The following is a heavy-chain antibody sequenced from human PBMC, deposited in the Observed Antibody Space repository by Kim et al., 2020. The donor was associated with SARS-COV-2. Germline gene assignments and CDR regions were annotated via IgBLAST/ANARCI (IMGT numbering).Heavy chain of an antibody. V-gene: IGHV4-39*07. CDR1: GGSISSSSYY. Sequence: SETLSLTCTVSGGSISSSSYYWGWIRQPPGKGLEWIGSIYYSGSTYYNPSLKSRVTISVDTSKNQFSLKLSSVTAADTAVYYCAREVESGWSPLWVDYWGQGTLVTVSS. CDR2: IYYSGST. D-gene: IGHD6-19*01. CDR3: AREVESGWSPLWVDY. J-gene: IGHJ4*02.